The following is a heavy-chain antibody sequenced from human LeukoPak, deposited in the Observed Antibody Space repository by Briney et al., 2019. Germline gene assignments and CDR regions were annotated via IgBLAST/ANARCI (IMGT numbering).Heavy chain of an antibody. D-gene: IGHD3-16*01. J-gene: IGHJ4*02. CDR3: PIPATGGNY. V-gene: IGHV1-69*05. CDR1: GTTFSSYA. Sequence: SLKVSCKASGTTFSSYAISWVRQAPGQGREWMGRIIPIFGTPNYAQKFQGRVTITTDESTTTASMELSSQSSEEPALFYCPIPATGGNYWGEGNLVTVSS. CDR2: IIPIFGTP.